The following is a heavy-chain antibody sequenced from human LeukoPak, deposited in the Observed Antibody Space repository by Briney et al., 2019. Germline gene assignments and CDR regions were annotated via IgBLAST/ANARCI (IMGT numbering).Heavy chain of an antibody. Sequence: GESLKISCKGSGYSFSSYWIAWVRQMPGKGLEWMGIIYPGDSDTRYSPSFQGQVTISADKSISTAHLQWSSLKASDTAMYYCARNVVRGIIYDWFDPWGQGTLVTVSS. J-gene: IGHJ5*02. CDR1: GYSFSSYW. CDR3: ARNVVRGIIYDWFDP. D-gene: IGHD3-10*01. CDR2: IYPGDSDT. V-gene: IGHV5-51*01.